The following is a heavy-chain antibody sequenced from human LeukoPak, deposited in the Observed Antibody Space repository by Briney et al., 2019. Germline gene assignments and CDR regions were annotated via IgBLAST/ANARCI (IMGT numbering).Heavy chain of an antibody. J-gene: IGHJ4*02. CDR2: ISAYNGNT. CDR1: GYTFTSYG. Sequence: ASVKVSCKASGYTFTSYGISWVRQAPGQGLEWMGWISAYNGNTNYAQKLQGRVTMTTDTSTSTAYMELRSLRSDDTAVYYCARVSAAYYDFWSAHPHSLVYWGQGTLVTVSS. CDR3: ARVSAAYYDFWSAHPHSLVY. V-gene: IGHV1-18*01. D-gene: IGHD3-3*01.